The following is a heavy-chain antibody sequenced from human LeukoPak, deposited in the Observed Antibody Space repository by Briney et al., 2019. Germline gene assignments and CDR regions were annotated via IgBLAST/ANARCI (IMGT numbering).Heavy chain of an antibody. Sequence: PSETLSLTCTVSGGSISSTNFYWGWIRQPPGKGLEWIGSVHSNGNSYYNPSLKSRVTISVDTSKNQFSLNLRSVTAADTAVYYCARATTEGFLEWFNKYYFDYWGQGTLVTVSS. J-gene: IGHJ4*02. V-gene: IGHV4-39*01. D-gene: IGHD3-3*01. CDR2: VHSNGNS. CDR1: GGSISSTNFY. CDR3: ARATTEGFLEWFNKYYFDY.